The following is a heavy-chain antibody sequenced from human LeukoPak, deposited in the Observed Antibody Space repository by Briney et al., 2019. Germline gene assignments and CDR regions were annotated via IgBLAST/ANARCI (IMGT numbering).Heavy chain of an antibody. D-gene: IGHD3-9*01. CDR1: GFTFSSYS. CDR3: ANGPQYNILTGFYKVRSHLDY. CDR2: ISTSSIYI. Sequence: GGSLRLSCAASGFTFSSYSMNWVRQAPGKGLEWVSSISTSSIYIYYADSVKGRFTISRDNSKNMLHLQMNSLRAEDTAVYYCANGPQYNILTGFYKVRSHLDYWGQGTLVTVSS. V-gene: IGHV3-21*01. J-gene: IGHJ4*02.